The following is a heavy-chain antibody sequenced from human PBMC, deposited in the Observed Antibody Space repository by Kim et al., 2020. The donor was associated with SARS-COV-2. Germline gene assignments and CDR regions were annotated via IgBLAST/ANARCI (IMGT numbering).Heavy chain of an antibody. D-gene: IGHD3-10*01. V-gene: IGHV5-51*01. Sequence: GESLKISCKGSGYSFTSYWIGWVRQMPGKGLEWMGIIYPGDSDTRYSPSFQGQVTISADKSISTAYLQWSSLKASDTAMYYCARLMRWADGSGSPGYYYYGMDVWGQGTTVTVSS. CDR3: ARLMRWADGSGSPGYYYYGMDV. CDR2: IYPGDSDT. J-gene: IGHJ6*02. CDR1: GYSFTSYW.